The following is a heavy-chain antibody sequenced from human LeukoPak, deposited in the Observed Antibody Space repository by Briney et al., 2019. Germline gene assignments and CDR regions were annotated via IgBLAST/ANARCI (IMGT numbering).Heavy chain of an antibody. CDR1: GASISSYY. CDR3: ARSGFWSGYSDVYNWFDP. V-gene: IGHV4-4*07. CDR2: VYTSGST. Sequence: SETLSLTCTVSGASISSYYWSWIRQPAGKGLEWIGRVYTSGSTNYNPSLKSRVTMSVDTSKNQFSLRLSSVTAADTAVYYCARSGFWSGYSDVYNWFDPWGQGTLVTVSS. D-gene: IGHD3-3*01. J-gene: IGHJ5*02.